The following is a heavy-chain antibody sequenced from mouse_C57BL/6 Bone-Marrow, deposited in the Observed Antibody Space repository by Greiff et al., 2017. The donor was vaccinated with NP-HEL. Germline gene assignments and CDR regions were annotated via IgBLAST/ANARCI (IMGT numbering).Heavy chain of an antibody. D-gene: IGHD3-2*02. J-gene: IGHJ4*01. Sequence: VQLQQPGAELVKPGASVKLSCKASGYTFTSYWMHWVKQRPGQGLAWIGMIHPNSGSTNYNEKFKSKATLTVDKSSSTAYMQLSSLTSEDSAVYYCARSGENAMDYWGQGTSVTVSS. CDR2: IHPNSGST. CDR1: GYTFTSYW. CDR3: ARSGENAMDY. V-gene: IGHV1-64*01.